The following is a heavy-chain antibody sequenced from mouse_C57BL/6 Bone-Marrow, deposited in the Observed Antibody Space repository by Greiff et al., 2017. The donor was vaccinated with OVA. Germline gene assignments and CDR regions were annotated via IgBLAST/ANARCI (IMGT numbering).Heavy chain of an antibody. Sequence: QVQLQQSGAELARPGASVTLSCKASGYTFTSYGISWVKQRPGPGLEWIGDINPRTGSSSYNEKFKGKATLTADKSYSTAYMELRRLASEDSAVYSCASDIITTVIARDYWGQGTTLTVSS. CDR3: ASDIITTVIARDY. J-gene: IGHJ2*01. V-gene: IGHV1-81*01. CDR2: INPRTGSS. CDR1: GYTFTSYG. D-gene: IGHD1-1*01.